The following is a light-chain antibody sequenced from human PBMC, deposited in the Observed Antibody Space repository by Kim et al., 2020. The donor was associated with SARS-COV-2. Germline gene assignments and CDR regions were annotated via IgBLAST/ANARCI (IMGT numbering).Light chain of an antibody. CDR3: QAWDSSAAV. CDR2: EDS. Sequence: GPPGRSASSTCSGDKLGDKYACWYQQKPGQTPVVVIYEDSKRPAGIPERFSGSNSGNTATLAISGTQAMDEADYYCQAWDSSAAVFGGGTKLTVL. V-gene: IGLV3-1*01. CDR1: KLGDKY. J-gene: IGLJ3*02.